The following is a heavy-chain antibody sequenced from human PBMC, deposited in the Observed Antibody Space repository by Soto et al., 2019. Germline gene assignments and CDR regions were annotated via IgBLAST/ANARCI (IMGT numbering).Heavy chain of an antibody. Sequence: QVQLVQSGAEVKKPGASVKVSCKASGYTFTSYGISWVRQAPGQGLEWMGWISAYNGNTNYAQKLQGRVTMTTDTYTSKAYMERRSLRSDDTAVYYCARGAFYGDYGFGAFDIWGQGTMVTVSS. CDR2: ISAYNGNT. J-gene: IGHJ3*02. V-gene: IGHV1-18*01. CDR3: ARGAFYGDYGFGAFDI. CDR1: GYTFTSYG. D-gene: IGHD4-17*01.